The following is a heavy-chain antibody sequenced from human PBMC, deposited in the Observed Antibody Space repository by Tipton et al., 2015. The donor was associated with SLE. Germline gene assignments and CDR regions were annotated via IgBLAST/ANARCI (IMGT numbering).Heavy chain of an antibody. D-gene: IGHD4-17*01. CDR2: ISWNSGSI. J-gene: IGHJ3*02. CDR1: GFTFDDFA. Sequence: SLRLSCAASGFTFDDFAMHWVRQAPEKGLEWVSGISWNSGSIGYADSVKGRFTISRDNAKNSLYLQMNSLRAEDTAVYYCARADYGDPIKSPDAFDIWGQGTMVTVSS. V-gene: IGHV3-9*01. CDR3: ARADYGDPIKSPDAFDI.